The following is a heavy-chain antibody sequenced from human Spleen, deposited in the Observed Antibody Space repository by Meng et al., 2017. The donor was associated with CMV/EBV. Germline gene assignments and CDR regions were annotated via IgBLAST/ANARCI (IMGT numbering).Heavy chain of an antibody. CDR1: GCNFSKLW. CDR2: INSDGTGT. V-gene: IGHV3-74*03. D-gene: IGHD6-13*01. J-gene: IGHJ3*02. Sequence: SGCNFSKLWRHWVRQVPGKGLVWVARINSDGTGTKYTDSVKGRVTISRDNAKNTVFLQMNSLRVEDTAVYYCAMGIAAADALDAFDIWGQGTMVTVSS. CDR3: AMGIAAADALDAFDI.